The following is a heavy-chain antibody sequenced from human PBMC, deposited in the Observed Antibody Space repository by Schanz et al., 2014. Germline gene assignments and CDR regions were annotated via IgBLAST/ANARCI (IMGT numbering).Heavy chain of an antibody. D-gene: IGHD3-3*01. CDR1: GRTFIVYP. CDR2: ISPSSGGT. CDR3: ARESVSRTRLFDP. V-gene: IGHV1-2*06. J-gene: IGHJ5*02. Sequence: QVQLVQSGAEVKKLGASMKVSCKASGRTFIVYPVLHWVRQAPGQGLEWMGRISPSSGGTNYAQNFQGRVTMTKDTSINTVYMELSTLTSDDTAVYYCARESVSRTRLFDPWGQGTLVTVSS.